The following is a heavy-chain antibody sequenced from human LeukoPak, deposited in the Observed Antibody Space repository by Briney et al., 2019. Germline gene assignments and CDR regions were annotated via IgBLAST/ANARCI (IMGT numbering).Heavy chain of an antibody. D-gene: IGHD3-3*01. Sequence: GASVKVSCKASGYTFTGYYMNWVRQAPGQGLEWMGWINPNSGGTNYAQKFQGRVTMTRDTSISTAYMELSRLRSDDTAVYYCARDKGDTIFGVVITNYFDYWGQGTLVTVSS. CDR2: INPNSGGT. CDR3: ARDKGDTIFGVVITNYFDY. CDR1: GYTFTGYY. V-gene: IGHV1-2*02. J-gene: IGHJ4*02.